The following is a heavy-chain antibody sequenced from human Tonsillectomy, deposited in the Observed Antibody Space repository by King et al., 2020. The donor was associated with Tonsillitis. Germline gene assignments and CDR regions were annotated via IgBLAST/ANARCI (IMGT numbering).Heavy chain of an antibody. J-gene: IGHJ5*02. CDR1: GGSFSGYY. Sequence: VQLQQWGAGLLKPSETLSLTCAVYGGSFSGYYWSWIRQPPGKGLEWIGEINHSGSTNYNPSLKSRVTISVDTSKNQFSLKLSSVTAADTAVYYCARARVVVVVAAPPRLDWFDPWGQGTLVTVSS. D-gene: IGHD2-15*01. CDR2: INHSGST. V-gene: IGHV4-34*01. CDR3: ARARVVVVVAAPPRLDWFDP.